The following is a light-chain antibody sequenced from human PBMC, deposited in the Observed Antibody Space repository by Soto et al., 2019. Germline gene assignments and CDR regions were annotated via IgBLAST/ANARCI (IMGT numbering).Light chain of an antibody. Sequence: IHMTQSPSTLSASVGDTVTITCRASQNINRWLAWYQHKPGQAPKPLTYNASTLESGVPSRFSGNASGTDFTLTISSLQPDDSATYFCQQYNYYWTFGQGTKVEIK. V-gene: IGKV1-5*03. CDR2: NAS. CDR1: QNINRW. J-gene: IGKJ1*01. CDR3: QQYNYYWT.